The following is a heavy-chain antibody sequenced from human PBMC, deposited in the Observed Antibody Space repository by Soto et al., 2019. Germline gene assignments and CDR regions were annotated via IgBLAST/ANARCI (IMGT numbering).Heavy chain of an antibody. V-gene: IGHV3-21*01. CDR2: ISSSSSYI. D-gene: IGHD2-8*01. CDR3: ASDKFNGNGAFDP. CDR1: GFTFSTYS. Sequence: GGSLRLSCAASGFTFSTYSMNWVRQAPGKGLEWVSSISSSSSYIYYADSVKGRFTISRDNAKNSLSLQMNSLRAEDTALYYCASDKFNGNGAFDPWGQGTMVTVSS. J-gene: IGHJ5*02.